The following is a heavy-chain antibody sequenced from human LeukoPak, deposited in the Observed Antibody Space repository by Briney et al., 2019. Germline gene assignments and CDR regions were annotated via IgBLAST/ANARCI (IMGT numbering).Heavy chain of an antibody. CDR3: ARDVSTMVRGVGYVFDY. Sequence: GGSLRLSCAASGFTVSSNYMSWVRQAPGKGLEWVSVIYSGGSTYYADSVKGRFTISRDNSKNTLYLQMNSLRAEDTAVYYCARDVSTMVRGVGYVFDYWGQGTLVTVSS. CDR2: IYSGGST. D-gene: IGHD3-10*01. J-gene: IGHJ4*02. V-gene: IGHV3-66*01. CDR1: GFTVSSNY.